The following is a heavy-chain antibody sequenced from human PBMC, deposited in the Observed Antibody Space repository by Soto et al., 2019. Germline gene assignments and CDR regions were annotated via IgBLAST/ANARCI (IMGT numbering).Heavy chain of an antibody. J-gene: IGHJ6*02. CDR1: GYNFANYG. CDR3: ARDAAYNDFWGGVMELYSYNMDV. D-gene: IGHD3-3*01. V-gene: IGHV1-18*01. CDR2: ISAHNGDT. Sequence: QVQLVQSEAEVKKPGASLKVSCRASGYNFANYGISWVRQAPGQGLEWMGWISAHNGDTNYAQKVQVKVTRTADTSTSTSYMEMWSLRSDDTAVYYCARDAAYNDFWGGVMELYSYNMDVWGQGTTVTV.